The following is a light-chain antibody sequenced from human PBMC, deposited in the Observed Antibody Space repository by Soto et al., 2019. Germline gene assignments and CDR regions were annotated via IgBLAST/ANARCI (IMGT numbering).Light chain of an antibody. CDR2: GAF. V-gene: IGKV3-11*01. CDR3: QQRNIWPPVT. Sequence: EIVLTQSPATLSLSPGERATLSCRASPSVTNYLAWYQQKPGQAPRLVIYGAFNSATGIPARFSGSGSGTGFTLAISSLEPEDFAVSYCQQRNIWPPVTFGQGTRLEL. CDR1: PSVTNY. J-gene: IGKJ5*01.